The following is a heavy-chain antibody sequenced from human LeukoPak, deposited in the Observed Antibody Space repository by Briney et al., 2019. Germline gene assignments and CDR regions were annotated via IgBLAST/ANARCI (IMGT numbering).Heavy chain of an antibody. CDR3: AKAPVTSCRGAFCYPFDY. CDR2: ISSSGSTI. V-gene: IGHV3-48*03. J-gene: IGHJ4*02. D-gene: IGHD2-15*01. Sequence: PGGSLRLSCAASGFTFSSYEMNWVRQAPGKGLEWVSYISSSGSTIYYADSAKGRFTISRDTSRSTLYLQMNSLRAEDAAVYYCAKAPVTSCRGAFCYPFDYWGQGTLVTVSS. CDR1: GFTFSSYE.